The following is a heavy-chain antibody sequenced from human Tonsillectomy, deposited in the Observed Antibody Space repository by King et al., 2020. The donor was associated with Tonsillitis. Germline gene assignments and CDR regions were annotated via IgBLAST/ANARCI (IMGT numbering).Heavy chain of an antibody. CDR2: ISGDGALT. J-gene: IGHJ3*01. CDR1: GFTFDHYT. V-gene: IGHV3-43*02. Sequence: VQLVESGGGVVRPGGSLRLSCAASGFTFDHYTMHWVRQGPGKGLEWVSVISGDGALTNYADSVKGRFTISRDNTKNSLYLHMNLRTEDSALYFCVKDIGGLVDAFDFWGQGTMVTVSS. CDR3: VKDIGGLVDAFDF.